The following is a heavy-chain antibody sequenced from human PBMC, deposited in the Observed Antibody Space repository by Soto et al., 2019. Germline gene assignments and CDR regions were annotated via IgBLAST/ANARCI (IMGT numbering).Heavy chain of an antibody. CDR3: ASRVGGSPAYYYYGMDV. CDR2: IIPIFGTA. J-gene: IGHJ6*02. CDR1: GGTFSSYA. D-gene: IGHD1-26*01. Sequence: SVKVSCKASGGTFSSYAISWVRQAPGQGLEWMGGIIPIFGTANYAQKFQGRVTITADESTSTAYMELSSLRSEDTAVYYCASRVGGSPAYYYYGMDVWGQGTTVTVS. V-gene: IGHV1-69*13.